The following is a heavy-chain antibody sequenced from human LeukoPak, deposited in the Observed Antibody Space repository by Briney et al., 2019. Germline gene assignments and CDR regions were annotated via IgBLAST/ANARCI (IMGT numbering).Heavy chain of an antibody. V-gene: IGHV3-7*01. Sequence: GGPLRLSCAASGFTLSSYWMSWVRQAPGKGLEWVANINQDVSEINYVDSVKGRFTISRDNGKKSMYLQMNSLRAEDSAIYYCAREGFYFFDFWGQGTLVTVSS. CDR3: AREGFYFFDF. J-gene: IGHJ4*01. CDR2: INQDVSEI. CDR1: GFTLSSYW.